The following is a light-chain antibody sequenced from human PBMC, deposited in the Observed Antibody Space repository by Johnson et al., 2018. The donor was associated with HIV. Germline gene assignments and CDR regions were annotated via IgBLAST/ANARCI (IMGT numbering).Light chain of an antibody. V-gene: IGLV1-51*02. CDR1: SSDMGNYA. CDR2: ENN. Sequence: HSVLTQPPSVSAAPGQKVTISCSGSSSDMGNYAVSWYQQLPGTAPKLLIYENNKRPSGIPDRFSGSKSGTSATLGITGLPTGDEADYYCGTWDCNLSAHYIFGTGSKVTVL. CDR3: GTWDCNLSAHYI. J-gene: IGLJ1*01.